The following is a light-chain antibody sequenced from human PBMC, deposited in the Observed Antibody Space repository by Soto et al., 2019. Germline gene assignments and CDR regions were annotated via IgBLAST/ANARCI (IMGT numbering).Light chain of an antibody. CDR1: QSVSSSN. Sequence: EIALRQSPGTLSLSPGDRATLYCRASQSVSSSNLAWYQQKRGQAPRLLIYGASSRATGIPDRFSGSGSGTDFTLTISRLEPEDFAVYYCQQYGSSPFFGGGTKVDIK. J-gene: IGKJ4*01. V-gene: IGKV3-20*01. CDR2: GAS. CDR3: QQYGSSPF.